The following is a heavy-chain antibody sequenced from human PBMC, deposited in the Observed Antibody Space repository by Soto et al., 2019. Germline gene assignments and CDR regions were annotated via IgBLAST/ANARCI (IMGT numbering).Heavy chain of an antibody. CDR3: AKDLVVVSARFDS. J-gene: IGHJ5*01. Sequence: GGSLRLSCAASGFTFSNYAMSWVRQAPGKGLEWVSSISASGGRTYYADSAKGQFTISRDNSNNTLYLHMSSLRAEDTALYYCAKDLVVVSARFDSWGQGTLVTVSS. V-gene: IGHV3-23*01. CDR1: GFTFSNYA. D-gene: IGHD2-15*01. CDR2: ISASGGRT.